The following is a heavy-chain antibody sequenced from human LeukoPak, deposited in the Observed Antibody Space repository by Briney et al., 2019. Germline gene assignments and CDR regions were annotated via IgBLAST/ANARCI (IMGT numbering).Heavy chain of an antibody. Sequence: SETLSLTCAVYGGSFSGYYWSWIRQPPGKGLEWIGEINHGGSTNYNPSLKSRVTISVDTSKNQFSLRLSSVTAADTAVYYCASDYTLRSYRFDYWGQGTLVTVSS. CDR1: GGSFSGYY. CDR2: INHGGST. CDR3: ASDYTLRSYRFDY. V-gene: IGHV4-34*01. J-gene: IGHJ4*02. D-gene: IGHD3-16*02.